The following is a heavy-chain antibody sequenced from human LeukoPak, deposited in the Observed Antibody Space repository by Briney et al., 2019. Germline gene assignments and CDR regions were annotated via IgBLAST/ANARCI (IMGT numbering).Heavy chain of an antibody. CDR3: ASWGTYDILTGYMTLVDY. Sequence: ASVKVSCKASGYTFTGYYMHWVRQAPGQGLEWMGWINPNSGGTNYAQKFQGRVTMTRDTSISTAYMELSRLRSDDTAMYYCASWGTYDILTGYMTLVDYWGQGTLVTVSS. CDR2: INPNSGGT. D-gene: IGHD3-9*01. J-gene: IGHJ4*02. CDR1: GYTFTGYY. V-gene: IGHV1-2*02.